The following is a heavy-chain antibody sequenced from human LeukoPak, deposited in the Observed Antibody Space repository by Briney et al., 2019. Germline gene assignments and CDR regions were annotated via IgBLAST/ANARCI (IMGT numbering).Heavy chain of an antibody. CDR1: GFTFSSYS. J-gene: IGHJ6*03. CDR3: AGSAGEDYYYYMDV. CDR2: ISSSTSTI. V-gene: IGHV3-48*01. D-gene: IGHD3-10*01. Sequence: GGSLRLSCAASGFTFSSYSMNWVRQAPGKGLEWVSYISSSTSTIYYADSVKGRFTISRDNAKNSLYLQMNSLRAEDTALYHCAGSAGEDYYYYMDVWGKGTTVTISS.